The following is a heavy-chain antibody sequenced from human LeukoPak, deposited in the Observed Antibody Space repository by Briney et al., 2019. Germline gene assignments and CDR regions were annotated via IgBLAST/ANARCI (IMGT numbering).Heavy chain of an antibody. CDR3: ARGYGSPDF. V-gene: IGHV3-7*05. D-gene: IGHD2-15*01. CDR2: IKQDGSDK. CDR1: GFTFNNAW. J-gene: IGHJ4*02. Sequence: GGSLRLSCAAFGFTFNNAWMTWVRQAPGKGLEWVASIKQDGSDKYYVDSVKGRFTISRDNTKKTLFLQMNTLRAEDTAVYYCARGYGSPDFWGQGTLVTVSS.